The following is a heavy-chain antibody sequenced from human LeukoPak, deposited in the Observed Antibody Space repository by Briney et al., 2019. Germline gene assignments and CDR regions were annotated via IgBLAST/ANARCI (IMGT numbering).Heavy chain of an antibody. J-gene: IGHJ5*02. CDR1: GFTFSSYA. D-gene: IGHD2-2*01. V-gene: IGHV3-30*04. CDR3: ARTPVPYCSSTSCYADWFDP. CDR2: ISHDGSNK. Sequence: GRSLRLSCAASGFTFSSYAMHWVRQAPGKGLEWVAVISHDGSNKYYADSVKGRSTISRDNSKNTLYLQMNSLRAEDTAVYYCARTPVPYCSSTSCYADWFDPWGQGTLVTVSS.